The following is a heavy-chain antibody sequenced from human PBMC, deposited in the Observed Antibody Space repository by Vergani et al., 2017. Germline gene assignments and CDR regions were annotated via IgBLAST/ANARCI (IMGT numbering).Heavy chain of an antibody. CDR3: ARGEGSGWKGGYHYYGMDV. D-gene: IGHD6-19*01. J-gene: IGHJ6*02. CDR1: GYSFTDYY. Sequence: QVQLVQSGAEVKKPGASVKVSCKASGYSFTDYYMHWVRQAPGQGLEWMGWINPNSGGTNYAQKFQGRVTMTRDTSISTAYMELRRLGSDDTAVYYCARGEGSGWKGGYHYYGMDVWAQGTTVTVSS. V-gene: IGHV1-2*02. CDR2: INPNSGGT.